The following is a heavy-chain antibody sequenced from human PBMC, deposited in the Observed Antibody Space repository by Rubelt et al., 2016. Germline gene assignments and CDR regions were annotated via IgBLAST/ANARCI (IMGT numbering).Heavy chain of an antibody. CDR2: INHSGST. Sequence: QVQLQQWGAGLLKPSETLSLTCAVYGGSFSGYNWIWIRQPPGKGLEWIGEINHSGSTNYNPSLKSRVTIAVDTSKNQFSLRLSSVTAADTAVYYCARAKLGIWFDPWGQGTLVTVSS. CDR1: GGSFSGYN. J-gene: IGHJ5*02. CDR3: ARAKLGIWFDP. V-gene: IGHV4-34*01. D-gene: IGHD7-27*01.